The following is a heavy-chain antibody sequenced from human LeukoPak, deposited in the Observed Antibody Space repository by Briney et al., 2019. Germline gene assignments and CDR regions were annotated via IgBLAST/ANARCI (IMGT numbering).Heavy chain of an antibody. V-gene: IGHV1-18*01. CDR3: ARRRVASLKNCSGGSCYSWYYYGMDV. Sequence: ASVKVSCKASGYTFTSYGISWVRQAPGQGLEWMGWISAYNGNTNYAQKLQGRVTMTTDTSTSTAYMELRSLRSDDTAVYYCARRRVASLKNCSGGSCYSWYYYGMDVWGQGATVTVSS. CDR1: GYTFTSYG. D-gene: IGHD2-15*01. CDR2: ISAYNGNT. J-gene: IGHJ6*02.